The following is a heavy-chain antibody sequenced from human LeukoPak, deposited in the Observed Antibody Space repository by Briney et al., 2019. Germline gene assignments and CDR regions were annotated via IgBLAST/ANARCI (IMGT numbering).Heavy chain of an antibody. V-gene: IGHV3-48*03. J-gene: IGHJ6*02. D-gene: IGHD3-3*01. CDR2: ISSSGSTI. CDR3: ARDQYDFWSGYYGMDV. Sequence: GGSLRLSCAASGFTFSSYEMNWVRQAPGKGLEWVSYISSSGSTIYYADSVKGRFTISRDNAKNSLYLQMNSLRAEDTAVYYCARDQYDFWSGYYGMDVWGQGTTVTVPS. CDR1: GFTFSSYE.